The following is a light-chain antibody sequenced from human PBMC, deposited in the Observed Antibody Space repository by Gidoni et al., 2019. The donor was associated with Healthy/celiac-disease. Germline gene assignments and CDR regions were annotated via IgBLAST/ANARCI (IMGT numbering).Light chain of an antibody. Sequence: QSTMAEPASGSGSTEKSITISCTGTSSDVGGYNYVSWDQQHTGKAPKLMMYDVSNRPSGVSNRFSGSKSGNTASLTISGLHGEDEADFCCSTDTSSSARVFGTGTKVTVL. CDR1: SSDVGGYNY. V-gene: IGLV2-14*01. CDR3: STDTSSSARV. CDR2: DVS. J-gene: IGLJ1*01.